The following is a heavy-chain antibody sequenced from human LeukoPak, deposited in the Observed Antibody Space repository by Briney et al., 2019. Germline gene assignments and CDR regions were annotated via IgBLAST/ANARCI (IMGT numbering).Heavy chain of an antibody. Sequence: PSQTLSLTCTVSGGSISGGGYYWSWIRQHPGKGLECIVYIYYSGSTHYNPPLRGRVTIAVATSKNHFSLKLSAVAATYAAGYSRASWVGEKGVNYWGQGTLVTVSS. J-gene: IGHJ4*02. CDR1: GGSISGGGYY. V-gene: IGHV4-31*03. CDR3: ASWVGEKGVNY. CDR2: IYYSGST. D-gene: IGHD3-10*01.